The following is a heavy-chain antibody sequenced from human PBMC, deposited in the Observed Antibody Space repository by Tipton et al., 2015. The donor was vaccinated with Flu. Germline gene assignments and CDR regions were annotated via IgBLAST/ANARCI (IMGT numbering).Heavy chain of an antibody. V-gene: IGHV4-38-2*02. J-gene: IGHJ4*02. CDR1: GYSISSGYY. CDR3: ATYCYGSGTQSAFDY. Sequence: LRLSCTVPGYSISSGYYWGWIRQPPGKGLEWIGSIFHGGSTYYNPSLKSRVTISVDTSKNQFSLKLSSVTAADTAVYYCATYCYGSGTQSAFDYWGQGTLVTVSS. CDR2: IFHGGST. D-gene: IGHD3-10*01.